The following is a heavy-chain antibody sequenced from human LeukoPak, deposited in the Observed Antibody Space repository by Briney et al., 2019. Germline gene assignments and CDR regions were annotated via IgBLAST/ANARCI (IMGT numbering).Heavy chain of an antibody. Sequence: PSETLSLTCAVYGGSFSGYYWSWIRQPPGKGLEWIGEINHSGSTNYNPSLKSRVTISVDTSKNQFSLKLSSVTAADTAVYHCAGERGEEYSSGWYRTNYFDNWGQGIRVTVSS. D-gene: IGHD6-19*01. CDR2: INHSGST. V-gene: IGHV4-34*01. J-gene: IGHJ4*02. CDR3: AGERGEEYSSGWYRTNYFDN. CDR1: GGSFSGYY.